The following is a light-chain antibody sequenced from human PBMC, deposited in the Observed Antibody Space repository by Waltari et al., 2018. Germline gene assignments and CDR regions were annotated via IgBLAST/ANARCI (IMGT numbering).Light chain of an antibody. Sequence: SALTQPRSVSGSPGQSVTISCTGTSSYVGGYNFVSWYQQHPGKAPKLMIYDVTNRPSGVPDRFSGSKSGNTASLTISGLQAEDEADYYCCSYAGTNIVGIFGGGTKLTVL. CDR2: DVT. CDR3: CSYAGTNIVGI. CDR1: SSYVGGYNF. V-gene: IGLV2-11*01. J-gene: IGLJ2*01.